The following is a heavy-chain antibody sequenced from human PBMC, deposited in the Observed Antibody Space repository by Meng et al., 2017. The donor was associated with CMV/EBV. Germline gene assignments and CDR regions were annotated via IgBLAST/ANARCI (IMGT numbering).Heavy chain of an antibody. CDR3: AREVDDYGDGRYFDL. V-gene: IGHV1-69*12. D-gene: IGHD4-17*01. J-gene: IGHJ2*01. CDR2: IIPIFGTA. Sequence: QGQAVQSGAEVKKPGSPVKVSCKASVGTFSSYAISWVRQAPGQGLEWMGGIIPIFGTANYAQKFQGRVTITADESTSAAYMELSSLRSEDTAVYYCAREVDDYGDGRYFDLWGRGTLVTVSS. CDR1: VGTFSSYA.